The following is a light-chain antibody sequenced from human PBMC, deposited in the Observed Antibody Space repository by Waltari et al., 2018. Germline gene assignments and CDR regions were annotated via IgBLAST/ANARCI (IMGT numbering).Light chain of an antibody. V-gene: IGKV1-5*03. Sequence: DIQMTQSPSTLSASVGDRATIPCRASQSVSSWLAWYQQKPGKAPKLLIYKASTLETGVPSRFSGSGSGTEFTLTISSLQPDDFATYYCQQYNGYSPMYTFGQGTKLEI. J-gene: IGKJ2*01. CDR3: QQYNGYSPMYT. CDR2: KAS. CDR1: QSVSSW.